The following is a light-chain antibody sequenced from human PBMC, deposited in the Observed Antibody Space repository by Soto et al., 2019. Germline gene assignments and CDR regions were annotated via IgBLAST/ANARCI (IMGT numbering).Light chain of an antibody. V-gene: IGLV2-14*01. CDR3: SSYTDSASRV. Sequence: QSALTQPVSVSGSPGQSITISCTGTNSDVGGYDYVSWYQQYPGKAPKVIIYEVNKRPSGISNRFSGSKSGNMASLTISGLQAVDEADYYCSSYTDSASRVFGTGTKLTVL. J-gene: IGLJ1*01. CDR2: EVN. CDR1: NSDVGGYDY.